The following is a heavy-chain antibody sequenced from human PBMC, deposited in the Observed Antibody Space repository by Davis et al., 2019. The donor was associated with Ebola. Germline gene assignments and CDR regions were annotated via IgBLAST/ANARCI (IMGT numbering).Heavy chain of an antibody. V-gene: IGHV5-51*01. CDR3: ARLPWGSRWSYYFEY. CDR2: IYPGDSET. Sequence: GESLKTPCKGSAYSFTSYWIAWVRQLPGKGLEWLVIIYPGDSETRYSPSFQGQVTISADKSNSTAYLQWSSLKASDTAMYYCARLPWGSRWSYYFEYWGQGTLVTVSS. D-gene: IGHD6-13*01. J-gene: IGHJ4*02. CDR1: AYSFTSYW.